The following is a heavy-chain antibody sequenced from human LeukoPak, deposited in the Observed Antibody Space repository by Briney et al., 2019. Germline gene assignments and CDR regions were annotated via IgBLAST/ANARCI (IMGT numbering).Heavy chain of an antibody. V-gene: IGHV3-7*01. CDR3: AGDTRLVGFYYYYYYMDV. Sequence: GGSLRLSCAASGFTFSSYAMSWVRQAPGKGLEWVANIRQDGSEKYYVDSVKGRFTISRDNAKNSLYLQMNSLRAEDTAVYYCAGDTRLVGFYYYYYYMDVWGKGTTVTVSS. CDR1: GFTFSSYA. J-gene: IGHJ6*03. CDR2: IRQDGSEK. D-gene: IGHD3-10*01.